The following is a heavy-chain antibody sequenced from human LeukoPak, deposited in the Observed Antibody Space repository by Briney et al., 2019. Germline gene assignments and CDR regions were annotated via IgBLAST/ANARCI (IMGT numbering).Heavy chain of an antibody. Sequence: GGSLRLSCSASGFAFSSYGMTWVRQAPGKGLEWVSYISASSGTIFYADSVKGRFTVSRDNAKNSLYLQMNSLRAEDTGVYYCAREAGSADHLGQGTLVTVSS. D-gene: IGHD6-25*01. CDR3: AREAGSADH. V-gene: IGHV3-48*01. CDR2: ISASSGTI. J-gene: IGHJ4*02. CDR1: GFAFSSYG.